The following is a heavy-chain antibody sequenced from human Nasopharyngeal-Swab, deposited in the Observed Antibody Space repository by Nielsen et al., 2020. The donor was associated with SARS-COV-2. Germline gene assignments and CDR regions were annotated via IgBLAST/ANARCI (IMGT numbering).Heavy chain of an antibody. CDR3: ARIAFFYYGSGSYYYYYYGMDV. CDR2: IFSNDEK. J-gene: IGHJ6*02. D-gene: IGHD3-10*01. V-gene: IGHV2-26*01. Sequence: SGPTLVKPTETLTLTCTVSGFSLSNARMGVSWIRQPPGKALEWLAHIFSNDEKSYSTSLKSRLTISKDTSKSQVVLTMTNMDPVDTATYYCARIAFFYYGSGSYYYYYYGMDVWGQGTTVTVSS. CDR1: GFSLSNARMG.